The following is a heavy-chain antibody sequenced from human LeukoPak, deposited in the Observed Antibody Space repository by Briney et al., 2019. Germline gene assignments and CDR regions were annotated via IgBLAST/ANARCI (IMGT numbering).Heavy chain of an antibody. CDR1: GYTFTSYG. V-gene: IGHV1-18*01. D-gene: IGHD3-10*01. CDR2: ISAYNGNT. J-gene: IGHJ1*01. Sequence: GASVKVPCKASGYTFTSYGISWVRQAPGQGLEWMGWISAYNGNTNYAQKLQGRVTMTTDTSTSTAYMELRSLRSDDTAVYYCARNDDYYGSGSYHLEYFQHWGQGTLVTVSS. CDR3: ARNDDYYGSGSYHLEYFQH.